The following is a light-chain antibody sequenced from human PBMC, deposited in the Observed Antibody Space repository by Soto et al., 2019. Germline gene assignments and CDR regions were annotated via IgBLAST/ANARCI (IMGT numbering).Light chain of an antibody. V-gene: IGKV3-20*01. CDR1: QSVDSVY. CDR3: QQYGSTRLYT. J-gene: IGKJ2*01. CDR2: AAS. Sequence: EIVLTQSPGTLSLSPGERATLSCRASQSVDSVYLAWYQQKPGQAPRLLIYAASTRATGIPDRFSGRGSGTDFTLTITRLEPEEFDVYYCQQYGSTRLYTFGQGTKLEIK.